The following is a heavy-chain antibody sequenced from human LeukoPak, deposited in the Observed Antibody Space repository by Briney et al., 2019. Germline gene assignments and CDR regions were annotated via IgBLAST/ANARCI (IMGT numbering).Heavy chain of an antibody. CDR3: ARGRGSGWYDAFDI. CDR1: GFTFSSYG. Sequence: GRSLRLSCASSGFTFSSYGMHWVRQAPGKGLEWMAVIWFDGSNKFYADSVKGRFTISRDNSKNTLYLQMNSLRAEDTAVYYCARGRGSGWYDAFDIWGQGTMVTVSS. CDR2: IWFDGSNK. J-gene: IGHJ3*02. V-gene: IGHV3-33*01. D-gene: IGHD6-19*01.